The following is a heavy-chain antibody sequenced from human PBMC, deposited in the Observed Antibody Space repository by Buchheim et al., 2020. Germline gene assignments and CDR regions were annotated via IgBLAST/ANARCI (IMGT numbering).Heavy chain of an antibody. Sequence: EVQLVESGGGLVQPGGSLRLSCAASGVTLSSDWMHWVRQVPGKGLVWVSSVNGDGSGTRYADSVKGRFTISRDNAKNTLYLQMNSLRAEDTAVYYCVGGYDGDYWGQGTL. V-gene: IGHV3-74*01. CDR1: GVTLSSDW. CDR3: VGGYDGDY. J-gene: IGHJ4*02. D-gene: IGHD3-3*01. CDR2: VNGDGSGT.